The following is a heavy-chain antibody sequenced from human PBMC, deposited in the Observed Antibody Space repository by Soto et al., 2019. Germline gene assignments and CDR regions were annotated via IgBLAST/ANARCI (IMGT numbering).Heavy chain of an antibody. Sequence: QVQLVESGGGVVQPGRSLRLSCAASGFTFSSYGMHWVRQAPGKGLEWVAVIWYDGSNKYYVDSVKGRFTISRDNSKNTRYLQMNSLRAEDTAVNYSARDRAHLSGSYGPFDYWGQGMLVTVSS. CDR3: ARDRAHLSGSYGPFDY. CDR2: IWYDGSNK. V-gene: IGHV3-33*01. D-gene: IGHD1-26*01. J-gene: IGHJ4*02. CDR1: GFTFSSYG.